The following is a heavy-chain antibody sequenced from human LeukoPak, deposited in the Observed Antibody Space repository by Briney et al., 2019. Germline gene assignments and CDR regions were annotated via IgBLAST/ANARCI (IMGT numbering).Heavy chain of an antibody. CDR2: IFYRGSI. V-gene: IGHV4-59*12. CDR3: ARGVVLGQDDAFDI. D-gene: IGHD3/OR15-3a*01. Sequence: SETLSLTCTVSGGSISNYYWSWIRQPPGKGLEWISYIFYRGSIDYSPSLQSRVTISVDTSKNHLSLRLTSVTAADTAVYFCARGVVLGQDDAFDIWGRGTMVTVSS. CDR1: GGSISNYY. J-gene: IGHJ3*02.